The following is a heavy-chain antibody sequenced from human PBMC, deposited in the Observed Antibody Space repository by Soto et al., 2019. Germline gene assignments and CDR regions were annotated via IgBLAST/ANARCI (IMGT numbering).Heavy chain of an antibody. CDR2: IYYSGST. J-gene: IGHJ6*02. Sequence: SETLSLTCTVSGGSVSSGSYYWSWIRQPPGKGLEWIGYIYYSGSTNYNPSLKSRVTISVDTSKNQFSLKLSSVTAADTAVYYCARYWYYFDSSGYPWPYYYYYGMDVWGQGTTVTVSS. CDR1: GGSVSSGSYY. V-gene: IGHV4-61*01. CDR3: ARYWYYFDSSGYPWPYYYYYGMDV. D-gene: IGHD3-22*01.